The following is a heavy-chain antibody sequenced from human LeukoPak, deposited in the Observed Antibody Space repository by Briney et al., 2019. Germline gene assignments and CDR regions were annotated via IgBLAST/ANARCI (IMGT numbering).Heavy chain of an antibody. V-gene: IGHV1-69*04. CDR2: IIPILGIA. CDR3: ARNALGGSYYLFFDY. Sequence: ASVKVSFKASGGTFSSYAISWVRQAPGQGPEWMGRIIPILGIANYAQKFQGRVTITADKSTSTDYMELSSLRSEDTAVYYCARNALGGSYYLFFDYWGQGTLVTVSS. CDR1: GGTFSSYA. J-gene: IGHJ4*02. D-gene: IGHD1-26*01.